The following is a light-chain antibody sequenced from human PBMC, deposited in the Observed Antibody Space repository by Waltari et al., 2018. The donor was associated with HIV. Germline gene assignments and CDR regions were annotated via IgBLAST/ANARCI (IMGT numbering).Light chain of an antibody. Sequence: DIVMIQSPDSLAVSLDERATLNGTSSQSVLYSSNNKNYLAWYQQKPGQPPKLLIYWASTRESGVPDRFSGSESGTDFTLTISSLQAEDVAVYYCQQYYSTPDTFGQGTKLEIK. CDR1: QSVLYSSNNKNY. CDR3: QQYYSTPDT. J-gene: IGKJ2*01. CDR2: WAS. V-gene: IGKV4-1*01.